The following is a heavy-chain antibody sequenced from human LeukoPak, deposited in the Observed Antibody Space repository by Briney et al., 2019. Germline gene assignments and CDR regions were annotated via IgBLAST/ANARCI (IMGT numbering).Heavy chain of an antibody. CDR3: AKDRYYGRTASDY. V-gene: IGHV3-23*01. D-gene: IGHD3-10*01. J-gene: IGHJ4*02. Sequence: GGSLRRSCAASGFTFSSYAMSWVRQAPGKGLEWVSAISGSGGSTYYADSVKGRFTISRDNSKNTLYLQMNSLRAEDTAVYYCAKDRYYGRTASDYWGEGTLVTVSS. CDR1: GFTFSSYA. CDR2: ISGSGGST.